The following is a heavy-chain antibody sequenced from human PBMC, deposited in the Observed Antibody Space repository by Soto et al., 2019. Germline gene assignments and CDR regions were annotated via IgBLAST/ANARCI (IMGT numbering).Heavy chain of an antibody. CDR2: ISSSSSTI. CDR1: GCTSSSDS. J-gene: IGHJ5*01. CDR3: AREGHPLNWFDS. Sequence: ERSLRLPCAASGCTSSSDSMNWFRQAPGKGQERVSYISSSSSTIYYADSVKGRFTISRDNAKNSLYLQMNSLRAEDTAVYYCAREGHPLNWFDSWGQGSLVTVSS. V-gene: IGHV3-48*01.